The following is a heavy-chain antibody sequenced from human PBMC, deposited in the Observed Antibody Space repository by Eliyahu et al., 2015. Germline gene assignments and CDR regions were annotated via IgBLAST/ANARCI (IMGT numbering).Heavy chain of an antibody. CDR1: GGSISSSSYY. D-gene: IGHD3-3*01. CDR3: ARYTIFGVVLSYYGMDV. J-gene: IGHJ6*04. V-gene: IGHV4-39*01. Sequence: QLQLQESGPGLVKPSETLSLTCTVSGGSISSSSYYWGWIRQPPGKGLEWIGSIYYSGSTYYNPSLKSRVTISVDTPKNQFSLKLSSVTAADTAVYYCARYTIFGVVLSYYGMDVWGKGTTVTVSS. CDR2: IYYSGST.